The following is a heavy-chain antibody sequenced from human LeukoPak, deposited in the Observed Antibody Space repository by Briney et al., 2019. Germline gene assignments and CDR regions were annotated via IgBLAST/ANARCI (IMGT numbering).Heavy chain of an antibody. J-gene: IGHJ3*02. Sequence: ETLSLTCTVSGGSISSYYWSWIRQPPGKGLEWIGYIYYSGSTNYNPSLKSRVTISVDTSKNQFSLKLSSVTAADTAVYYCAREASSGSDAFDIWGQGTMVTVSS. V-gene: IGHV4-59*01. CDR3: AREASSGSDAFDI. CDR2: IYYSGST. D-gene: IGHD6-19*01. CDR1: GGSISSYY.